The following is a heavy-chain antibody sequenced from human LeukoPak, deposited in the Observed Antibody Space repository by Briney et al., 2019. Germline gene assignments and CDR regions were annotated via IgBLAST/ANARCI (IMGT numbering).Heavy chain of an antibody. D-gene: IGHD3-10*01. V-gene: IGHV3-20*04. CDR3: ARDLPYYYGSGSYYKKEHYFDY. J-gene: IGHJ4*02. Sequence: GGSLRLSCAASGFTFDDYGMGWVRQAPGKGLEWVSGINWNGGSTGYADSVKGRFTISRDNAKNSLYLQMNSLRAEDTALYYCARDLPYYYGSGSYYKKEHYFDYWGQGTLVTVSS. CDR2: INWNGGST. CDR1: GFTFDDYG.